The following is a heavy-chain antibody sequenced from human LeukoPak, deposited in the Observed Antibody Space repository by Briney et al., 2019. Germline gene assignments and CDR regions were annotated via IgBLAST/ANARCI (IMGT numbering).Heavy chain of an antibody. CDR1: GITFSSYA. Sequence: GRSLRLSCAASGITFSSYAMHWVRQAPGKGLEWVAVISYDGSNKYYADSVKGRFTISRDNSKNTLYLQMNSLRAEDMAVYYCVKRWTGTTIGQQDYWGQGTLVTVSS. CDR2: ISYDGSNK. D-gene: IGHD1-1*01. CDR3: VKRWTGTTIGQQDY. J-gene: IGHJ4*02. V-gene: IGHV3-30*04.